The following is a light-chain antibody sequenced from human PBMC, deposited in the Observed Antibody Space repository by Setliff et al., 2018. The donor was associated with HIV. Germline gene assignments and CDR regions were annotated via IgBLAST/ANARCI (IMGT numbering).Light chain of an antibody. CDR2: DVS. Sequence: QSVLTQPASVSGSPGQSITISCTGTSSDVGGYNYVSWYQQHPGKAPKLMIYDVSDRPSGVPNRSSGSKSGNTASLTISGLQAEDEADYYCSSYTSSSTLVFGGGTKVTVL. CDR3: SSYTSSSTLV. CDR1: SSDVGGYNY. J-gene: IGLJ3*02. V-gene: IGLV2-14*03.